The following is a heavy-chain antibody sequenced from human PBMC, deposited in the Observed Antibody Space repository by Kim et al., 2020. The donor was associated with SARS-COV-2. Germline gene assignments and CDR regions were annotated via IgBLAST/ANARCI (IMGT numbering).Heavy chain of an antibody. CDR1: GGSFSGYY. CDR2: INHSGST. J-gene: IGHJ4*02. Sequence: SETLSLTCAVYGGSFSGYYWSWIRQPPGEGLEWSGEINHSGSTNYNPSLKSRVTISVDTSKNKFSLKLSSVTAADTAVYYCARARKGYRPYYFDYWGQGTLVTVSS. CDR3: ARARKGYRPYYFDY. D-gene: IGHD5-18*01. V-gene: IGHV4-34*01.